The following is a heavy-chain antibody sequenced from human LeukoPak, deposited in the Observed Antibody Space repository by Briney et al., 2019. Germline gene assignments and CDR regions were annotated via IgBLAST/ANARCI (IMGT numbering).Heavy chain of an antibody. D-gene: IGHD3-3*01. CDR2: ISSSSSTM. V-gene: IGHV3-48*04. Sequence: GGSLRLSSAASGFTFSSYSMNWVRQAPGKGLEWDSYISSSSSTMYYADSVKGRFTISRDNAKNSLYLQMNSLRAEDTAVYYCARDYDNYYYYYMDVWGKGTTVTVSS. CDR1: GFTFSSYS. J-gene: IGHJ6*03. CDR3: ARDYDNYYYYYMDV.